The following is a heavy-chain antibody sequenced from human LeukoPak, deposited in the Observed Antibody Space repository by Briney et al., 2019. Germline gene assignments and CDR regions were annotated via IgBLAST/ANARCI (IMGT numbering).Heavy chain of an antibody. D-gene: IGHD6-6*01. Sequence: ASVKVSCKASGYTFTSYGISWVRQAPGQGLEWMGWISAYNGNTNYAQKLQGRVTMTTDTSTSTAYMELRSLRSDDTAVYYCARGSGGYSSSPRGEGVYYYYYYMDVWGKGTTVTVSS. CDR1: GYTFTSYG. V-gene: IGHV1-18*01. CDR3: ARGSGGYSSSPRGEGVYYYYYYMDV. CDR2: ISAYNGNT. J-gene: IGHJ6*03.